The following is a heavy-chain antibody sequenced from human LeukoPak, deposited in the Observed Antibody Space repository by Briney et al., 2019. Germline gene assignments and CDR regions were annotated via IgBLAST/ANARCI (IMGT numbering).Heavy chain of an antibody. CDR3: ARGRTFDN. CDR1: GGSISSYY. J-gene: IGHJ4*02. CDR2: IYDRGST. V-gene: IGHV4-59*01. Sequence: SGTPSLTCTVSGGSISSYYWSWIRQPPGKGLEWIGNIYDRGSTKYNPSLKSRVTISVDTSKNQFSLRLSSVTAADTAVYYCARGRTFDNWGQGTLVTVSS.